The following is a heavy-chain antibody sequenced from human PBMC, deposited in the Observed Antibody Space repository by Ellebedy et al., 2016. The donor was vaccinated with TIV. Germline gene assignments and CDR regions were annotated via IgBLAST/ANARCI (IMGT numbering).Heavy chain of an antibody. V-gene: IGHV3-13*01. D-gene: IGHD5-18*01. CDR3: ARVRFGDTAVDY. CDR1: GFTFRSYD. J-gene: IGHJ4*02. CDR2: IGTAGDT. Sequence: GESLKISCAASGFTFRSYDMHWVRQATGKGLEWVSAIGTAGDTYYPGSVKGRFTISRENAKNSLYLHMNSLRAEDTAVYYGARVRFGDTAVDYWGQGTLVTVSS.